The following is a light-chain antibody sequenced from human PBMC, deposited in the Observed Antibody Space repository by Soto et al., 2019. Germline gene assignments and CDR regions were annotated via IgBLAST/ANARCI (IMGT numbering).Light chain of an antibody. CDR2: KAS. CDR1: QSVGNW. Sequence: DIKMTQSPSTLSASVGDRVSITCRASQSVGNWLAWYQHKPGKAPNLLIYKASRLESGVPSRFSGSSSGTEFTLTISSLQPDDFATYYCQQYHSFPYTFGQGTKLEIK. J-gene: IGKJ2*01. V-gene: IGKV1-5*03. CDR3: QQYHSFPYT.